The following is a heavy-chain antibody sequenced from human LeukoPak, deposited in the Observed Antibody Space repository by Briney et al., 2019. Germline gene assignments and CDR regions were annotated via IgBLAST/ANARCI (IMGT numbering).Heavy chain of an antibody. J-gene: IGHJ6*02. CDR3: AKDSSSTNRYYGMDV. Sequence: GGSLRLSCVASGFTFSNYAMSWVRQAPGKGLEWVSDISGSGGSTYYADSVKGRFTISRDNSKNTLYLQMNSLRAEDTAIYYCAKDSSSTNRYYGMDVWGQGTTVTVSS. CDR2: ISGSGGST. D-gene: IGHD2-2*01. CDR1: GFTFSNYA. V-gene: IGHV3-23*01.